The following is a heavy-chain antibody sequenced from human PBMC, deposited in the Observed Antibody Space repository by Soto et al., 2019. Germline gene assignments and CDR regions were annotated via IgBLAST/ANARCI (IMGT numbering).Heavy chain of an antibody. V-gene: IGHV4-31*03. CDR3: ARDRFFDY. CDR1: GASISSGCYY. J-gene: IGHJ4*02. CDR2: IYYSGST. Sequence: PSETLSLTCTVSGASISSGCYYWGWIRQHPGKGLEWIGYIYYSGSTYYNPSLKSRVAISVDTSKNQFSLKLTSVTAADTAVYYCARDRFFDYWGQGTLVTVSS. D-gene: IGHD3-16*01.